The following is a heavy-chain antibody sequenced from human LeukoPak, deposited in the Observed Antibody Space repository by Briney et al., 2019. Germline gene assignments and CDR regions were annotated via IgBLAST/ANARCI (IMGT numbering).Heavy chain of an antibody. CDR3: ARAGRRITIFGVVEDAFDI. CDR2: ISAYNGNT. V-gene: IGHV1-18*01. Sequence: ASVKVSCKASGYTFTSYGISWVRQAPGQGLEWMGWISAYNGNTNYAQKLQGRVTMTTDTSTSTAYMELRSPRSDDTAVYYCARAGRRITIFGVVEDAFDIWGQGTMVTVSS. D-gene: IGHD3-3*01. CDR1: GYTFTSYG. J-gene: IGHJ3*02.